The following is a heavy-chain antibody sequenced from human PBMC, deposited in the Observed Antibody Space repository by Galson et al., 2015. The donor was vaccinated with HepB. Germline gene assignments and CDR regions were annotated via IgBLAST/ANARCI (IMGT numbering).Heavy chain of an antibody. Sequence: SLRLSCAASGFTFSSYGMHWVRQAPGRGLEWVAVISYDGSNKYYADSVKGRFTISRDNSKNTLYVQMNSLRAEDTAVYYCAKDGYNWNYVGQGENYYYYMDVWGKGTTVTVSS. CDR1: GFTFSSYG. CDR2: ISYDGSNK. V-gene: IGHV3-30*18. CDR3: AKDGYNWNYVGQGENYYYYMDV. J-gene: IGHJ6*03. D-gene: IGHD1-7*01.